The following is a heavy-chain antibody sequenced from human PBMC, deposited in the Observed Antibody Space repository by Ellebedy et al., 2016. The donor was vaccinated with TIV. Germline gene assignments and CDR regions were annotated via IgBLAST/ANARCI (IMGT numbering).Heavy chain of an antibody. V-gene: IGHV4-39*07. D-gene: IGHD3-9*01. J-gene: IGHJ4*02. Sequence: SETLSLTCNVSGGSASSYSYYSGWIRQPAGKGLEWIGEIYYSGITFYNPSLKSRVTISVDTSKNQFSLQLTSVTAADTAVYYCRQFYYDILTGDSRPDYWGQGTLVTVSS. CDR2: IYYSGIT. CDR1: GGSASSYSYY. CDR3: RQFYYDILTGDSRPDY.